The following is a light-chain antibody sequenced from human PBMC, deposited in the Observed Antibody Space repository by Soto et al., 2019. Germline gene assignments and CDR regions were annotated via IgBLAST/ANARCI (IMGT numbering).Light chain of an antibody. Sequence: EIAMTQSPATLSVSPGERATLCCRASQSISTELAWYQQIPGKPPRLLIYSASTRATGVPARFTGSGSGSEFTLTISGLQSEDFAIYYCQQGHNWPLTFGQGTRLEI. CDR1: QSISTE. V-gene: IGKV3-15*01. CDR3: QQGHNWPLT. CDR2: SAS. J-gene: IGKJ2*01.